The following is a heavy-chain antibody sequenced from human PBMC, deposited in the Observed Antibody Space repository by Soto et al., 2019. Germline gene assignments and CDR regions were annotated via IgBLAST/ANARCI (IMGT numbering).Heavy chain of an antibody. Sequence: GEALKISCETSGYIFSNYWIGWGRQMPVKRLEWLGIIYPGDSDATYSPSFQGRVTISADRSISTAYLQWDRLQASDSAMYYCVRHLTVAGSGPYNWFDPWGQGTLVTAPQ. CDR2: IYPGDSDA. CDR3: VRHLTVAGSGPYNWFDP. CDR1: GYIFSNYW. V-gene: IGHV5-51*01. J-gene: IGHJ5*02. D-gene: IGHD6-19*01.